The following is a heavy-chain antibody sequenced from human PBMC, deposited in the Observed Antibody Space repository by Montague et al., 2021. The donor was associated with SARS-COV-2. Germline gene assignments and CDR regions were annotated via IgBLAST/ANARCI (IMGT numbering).Heavy chain of an antibody. Sequence: PALVKPTQTLTLTRTFSGFSLNTSGEGVGWVRQPPGKALEWLALIYWDDDKRYSPSLKSRSTISKDTTKNEVVLTVANMDPVDTATYYCARYGDYGSWFDPWGQGTPVTVSS. CDR3: ARYGDYGSWFDP. CDR1: GFSLNTSGEG. V-gene: IGHV2-5*02. D-gene: IGHD4-17*01. J-gene: IGHJ5*02. CDR2: IYWDDDK.